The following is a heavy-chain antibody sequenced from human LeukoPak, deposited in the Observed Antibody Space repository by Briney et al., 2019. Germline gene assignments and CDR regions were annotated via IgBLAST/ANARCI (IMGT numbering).Heavy chain of an antibody. V-gene: IGHV3-33*06. D-gene: IGHD6-13*01. J-gene: IGHJ4*02. Sequence: GGSLRLSCAASRFTFSTYGMHWVRQAPGKGLEWVAVIWYDGSNKYYADSVKGRFTISRDNSKNTLYLQMNSLRAEDTAVYYCAKDMAAAGSPFDYWGQGTLVTVSS. CDR2: IWYDGSNK. CDR3: AKDMAAAGSPFDY. CDR1: RFTFSTYG.